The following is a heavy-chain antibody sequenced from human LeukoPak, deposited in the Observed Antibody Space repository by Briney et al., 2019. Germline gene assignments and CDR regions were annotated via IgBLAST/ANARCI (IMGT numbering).Heavy chain of an antibody. D-gene: IGHD3-3*01. Sequence: GGSLRLSCEASGFSLSTYFLSWIRQAPGKGLEWVSYITNSGRSTKYADAVKGRFTISRDNAKQSVYLEMTDLRAEDTAVYYCAREASGYYHVFDSWGQGTLVTVSS. CDR1: GFSLSTYF. CDR2: ITNSGRST. CDR3: AREASGYYHVFDS. V-gene: IGHV3-11*04. J-gene: IGHJ4*02.